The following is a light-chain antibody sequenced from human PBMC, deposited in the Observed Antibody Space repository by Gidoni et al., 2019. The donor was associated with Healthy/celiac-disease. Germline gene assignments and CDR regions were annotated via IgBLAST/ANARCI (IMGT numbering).Light chain of an antibody. J-gene: IGKJ1*01. CDR2: GAS. CDR1: QSVSSSY. V-gene: IGKV3-20*01. CDR3: QQDGSSPLT. Sequence: EIVLTQSPGTLSLSPGERATLSCRASQSVSSSYFAWYQQKPGQAPRLLIDGASSRATGIPDRCSGRGSGTYFTLTSSRLEPEDVAVYYCQQDGSSPLTFGQXTKVEIK.